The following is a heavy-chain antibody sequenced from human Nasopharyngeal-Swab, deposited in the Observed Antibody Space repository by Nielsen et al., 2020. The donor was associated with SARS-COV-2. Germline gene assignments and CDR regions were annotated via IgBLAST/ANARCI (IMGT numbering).Heavy chain of an antibody. J-gene: IGHJ4*02. CDR3: ARDGYSKYVQGDY. Sequence: VRQAPGKGLEWVSSISSSSSYIYYAVSVKGRFTISRDNAKNSLYLQMNSLRAEDTAVYYCARDGYSKYVQGDYWGQGTLVTVSS. V-gene: IGHV3-21*01. CDR2: ISSSSSYI. D-gene: IGHD4-11*01.